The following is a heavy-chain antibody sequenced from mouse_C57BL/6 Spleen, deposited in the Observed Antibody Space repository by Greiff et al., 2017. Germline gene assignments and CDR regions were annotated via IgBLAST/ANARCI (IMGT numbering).Heavy chain of an antibody. CDR3: ARSQLGRGYYAMDY. CDR1: GYTFTDYY. D-gene: IGHD4-1*02. CDR2: INPNNGGT. Sequence: EVKLQQSGPELVKPGASVKISCKASGYTFTDYYMNWVKQSHGKSLEWIGDINPNNGGTSYNQKFKGKATLTVDKSSSTAYMELRSLTAEDSAVYYCARSQLGRGYYAMDYWGQGTSVTVSS. J-gene: IGHJ4*01. V-gene: IGHV1-26*01.